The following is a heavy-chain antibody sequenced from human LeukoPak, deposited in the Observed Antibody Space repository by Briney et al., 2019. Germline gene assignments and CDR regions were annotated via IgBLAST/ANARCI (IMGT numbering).Heavy chain of an antibody. CDR3: AALIMIRGVIGY. CDR2: IKQDGSEK. D-gene: IGHD3-10*01. J-gene: IGHJ4*02. Sequence: GGSLRLSCAASGFTVSSSYVSWVRQAPGKGLEWVGNIKQDGSEKYYVDSVKGRFTISRDNAKNSLYLQMNSLSGEDTAVYYCAALIMIRGVIGYWGQGTLVTVSS. V-gene: IGHV3-7*01. CDR1: GFTVSSSY.